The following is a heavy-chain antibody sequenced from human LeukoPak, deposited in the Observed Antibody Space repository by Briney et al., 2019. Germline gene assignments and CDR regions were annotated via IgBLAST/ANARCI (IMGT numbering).Heavy chain of an antibody. CDR2: ISAYNGNT. CDR3: ARGGENIVVVVAAGTDAFDI. J-gene: IGHJ3*02. V-gene: IGHV1-18*04. Sequence: ASVKVSCKASGYTFTGYYMHWVRQAPGQGLEWMGWISAYNGNTNYAQKLQGRVTMTTDTSTSTAYMELRSLRSDDTAVYYYARGGENIVVVVAAGTDAFDIWGQGTMVTVSS. D-gene: IGHD2-15*01. CDR1: GYTFTGYY.